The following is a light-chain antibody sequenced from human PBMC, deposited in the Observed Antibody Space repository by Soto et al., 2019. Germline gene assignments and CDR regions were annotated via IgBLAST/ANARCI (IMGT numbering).Light chain of an antibody. CDR1: SSNIGSNY. CDR2: RNN. J-gene: IGLJ2*01. Sequence: QSVLTQPPSASGTPGQTVTISCSGSSSNIGSNYVYWYHQLPGTAPKLLIYRNNQRPSGVPDRFSGSKSGTSASLAISGLQSEDEADYNCAAWDDSLTGVVFGGGTKLTVL. V-gene: IGLV1-47*01. CDR3: AAWDDSLTGVV.